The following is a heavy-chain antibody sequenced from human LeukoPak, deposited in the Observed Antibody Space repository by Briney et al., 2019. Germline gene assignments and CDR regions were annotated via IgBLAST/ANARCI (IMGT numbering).Heavy chain of an antibody. V-gene: IGHV1-2*06. Sequence: ASVKVSCKASGYTFTGYYMHWVRQAPGQGLEWMGRINPNSGGTNYAQKFQGRVTMTMDTSISTAYMELSRLRSDDTAVYYCAREQWELMDAFDIWGQGTMVTVSS. D-gene: IGHD1-26*01. J-gene: IGHJ3*02. CDR1: GYTFTGYY. CDR3: AREQWELMDAFDI. CDR2: INPNSGGT.